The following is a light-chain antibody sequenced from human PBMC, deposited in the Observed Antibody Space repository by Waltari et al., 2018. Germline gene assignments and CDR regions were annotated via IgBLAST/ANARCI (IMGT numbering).Light chain of an antibody. V-gene: IGKV1-5*03. CDR2: EAS. Sequence: DIQMTQSPSTLSASVGDRVTITCRASQSFSSWLAWYQQKPGKAPKLLIYEASTLESGLPSRFSGSGSGTEFTPTISSLQPDDSATYFCQQYNRYPYTFGQGTKLEIK. CDR1: QSFSSW. CDR3: QQYNRYPYT. J-gene: IGKJ2*01.